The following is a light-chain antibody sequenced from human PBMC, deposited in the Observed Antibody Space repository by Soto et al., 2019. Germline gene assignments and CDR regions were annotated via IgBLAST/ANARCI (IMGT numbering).Light chain of an antibody. CDR3: AAWDDSLNGHV. CDR2: TND. CDR1: SSNIGSNT. Sequence: QSVLTQPPSASGTPGQRVTISCSGSSSNIGSNTVNWFQQLPGTAPKPLIQTNDQRPSGVPDRFSGSKSGTSASLAISGLQSEDEADYYCAAWDDSLNGHVFGTGTKLTVL. J-gene: IGLJ1*01. V-gene: IGLV1-44*01.